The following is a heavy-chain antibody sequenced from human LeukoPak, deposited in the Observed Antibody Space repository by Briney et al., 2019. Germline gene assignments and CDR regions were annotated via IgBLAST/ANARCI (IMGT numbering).Heavy chain of an antibody. J-gene: IGHJ4*02. CDR2: IDSSGDTI. Sequence: GGSLRLSCAASGFTFSNFEMNWVRQAPGKGLEWVSYIDSSGDTIYYADSVTGRFTMSRDNAKNSLYLQMNSLRAEDTAVYYCNLGVPATMRDFDYWGQGALVTVSS. CDR3: NLGVPATMRDFDY. CDR1: GFTFSNFE. D-gene: IGHD2-2*01. V-gene: IGHV3-48*03.